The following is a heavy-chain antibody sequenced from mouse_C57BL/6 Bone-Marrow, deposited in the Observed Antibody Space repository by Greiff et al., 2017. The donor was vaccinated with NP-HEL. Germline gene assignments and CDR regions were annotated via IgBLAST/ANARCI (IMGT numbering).Heavy chain of an antibody. Sequence: EVKLMESGGGLVKPGGSLKLSCAASGFTFSDYGMHWVRQAPEKGLEWVAYLSSGSSTIYYADTVKGRFTISRDNAKNTRCLQMTSLRSENTASYYCARRGYGSSYWYFDVWGTGTTVTVSS. CDR3: ARRGYGSSYWYFDV. J-gene: IGHJ1*03. CDR1: GFTFSDYG. D-gene: IGHD1-1*01. CDR2: LSSGSSTI. V-gene: IGHV5-17*01.